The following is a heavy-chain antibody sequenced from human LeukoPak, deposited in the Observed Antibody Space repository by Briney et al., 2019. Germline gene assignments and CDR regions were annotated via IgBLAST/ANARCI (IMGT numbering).Heavy chain of an antibody. J-gene: IGHJ4*02. D-gene: IGHD5-18*01. CDR1: GFTFGSYA. CDR3: ARDRGGYSEFDY. Sequence: PGGSLRLSCAASGFTFGSYAMTWVRQAPGKGLEWVSAISGSGGSTYYADSVKGRFTISRDNSKNTLYLQMNSLRAEDTAVYYCARDRGGYSEFDYWGQGTLVTVSS. V-gene: IGHV3-23*01. CDR2: ISGSGGST.